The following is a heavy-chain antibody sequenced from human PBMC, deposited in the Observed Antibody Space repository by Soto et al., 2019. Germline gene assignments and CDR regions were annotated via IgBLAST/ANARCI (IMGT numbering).Heavy chain of an antibody. CDR2: ISAYNGNT. D-gene: IGHD6-19*01. CDR1: GYTFTSYG. J-gene: IGHJ3*02. V-gene: IGHV1-18*01. CDR3: AKAWYSSGWNDAFDI. Sequence: GASVKVSCKASGYTFTSYGISWVRQAPGQGLEWMGWISAYNGNTNYAQKLQGRVTMTTDTSTSTAYMELRSLRSDDTAVYYCAKAWYSSGWNDAFDIWGQGTXVTVSS.